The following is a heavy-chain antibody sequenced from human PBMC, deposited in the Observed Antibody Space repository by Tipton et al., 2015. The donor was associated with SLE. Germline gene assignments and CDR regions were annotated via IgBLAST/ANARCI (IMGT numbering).Heavy chain of an antibody. CDR3: ARLHFGEPIGRHDY. J-gene: IGHJ4*02. D-gene: IGHD3-10*01. Sequence: QLVQSGPEVKKPGASVKVSCKASGYTFTSYGISWVRQAPGQGLEWMGWINPNSGGTNYAQKFQGRVTMTRDTSISTAYMELSRLRSDDTAVYYCARLHFGEPIGRHDYWGQGTLVTVSS. CDR1: GYTFTSYG. CDR2: INPNSGGT. V-gene: IGHV1-2*02.